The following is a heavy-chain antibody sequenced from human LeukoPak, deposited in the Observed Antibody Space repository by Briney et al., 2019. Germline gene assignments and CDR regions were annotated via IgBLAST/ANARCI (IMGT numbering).Heavy chain of an antibody. D-gene: IGHD2-21*01. V-gene: IGHV3-30*02. J-gene: IGHJ4*02. CDR2: IRYDGSNT. CDR1: GFTFSSYG. CDR3: AKDGVAYCGGDCYSDY. Sequence: GGSLRLSCAASGFTFSSYGMHWVRQAPGKGLEWVAFIRYDGSNTYYADSVQGRFTISRDNSKNTLYLQMNSLRAEDTAVYYCAKDGVAYCGGDCYSDYWGQGTLVTVSS.